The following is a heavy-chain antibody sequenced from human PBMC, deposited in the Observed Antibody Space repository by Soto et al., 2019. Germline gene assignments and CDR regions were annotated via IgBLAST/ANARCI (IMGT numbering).Heavy chain of an antibody. CDR3: ATVRDYSGGSHPFYY. D-gene: IGHD2-15*01. CDR1: GGSISSSNW. Sequence: QVQLQESGPGLVKPSGTLSLTCAVSGGSISSSNWWSWVRQPPGKGLEWIGEIYHSGSTNYNPSLKSRVTIAVGKTRGHVSLKLSSGSAAGTEVYYCATVRDYSGGSHPFYYWGQGALGTFAA. J-gene: IGHJ4*02. V-gene: IGHV4-4*02. CDR2: IYHSGST.